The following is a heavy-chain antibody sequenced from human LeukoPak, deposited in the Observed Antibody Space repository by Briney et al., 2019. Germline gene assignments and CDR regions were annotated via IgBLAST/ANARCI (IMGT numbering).Heavy chain of an antibody. CDR2: IYTSGST. CDR1: GGSISSGSYY. V-gene: IGHV4-61*02. D-gene: IGHD6-6*01. CDR3: ASSIAAFFDY. Sequence: PSETLSLTCTVSGGSISSGSYYWSWIRQPAGKGLEWIGRIYTSGSTNYNPSLKSRVTISVDTSKNQFSLKLSSVTAADTAVYYCASSIAAFFDYWGQGTLVNVSS. J-gene: IGHJ4*02.